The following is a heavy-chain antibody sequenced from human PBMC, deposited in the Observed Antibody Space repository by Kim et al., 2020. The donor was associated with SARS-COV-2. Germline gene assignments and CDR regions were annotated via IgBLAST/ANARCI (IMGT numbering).Heavy chain of an antibody. CDR1: GYSFTSYW. CDR2: IYPGDSDT. J-gene: IGHJ4*02. CDR3: ARVQDIVVVPAPYDY. V-gene: IGHV5-51*01. Sequence: GESLKISCKGSGYSFTSYWIGWVRQMPGKGLEWMGIIYPGDSDTRYSPSFQGQVTISADKSISTAYLQWSSLKASDTAMYYCARVQDIVVVPAPYDYWGQGTLVTVSS. D-gene: IGHD2-2*01.